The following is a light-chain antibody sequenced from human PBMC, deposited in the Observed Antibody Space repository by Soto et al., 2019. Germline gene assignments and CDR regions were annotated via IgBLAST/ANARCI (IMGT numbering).Light chain of an antibody. V-gene: IGKV1-5*01. CDR3: QQYNSYWT. CDR1: QSVANW. CDR2: DAS. J-gene: IGKJ1*01. Sequence: DIQMTQSPSTLSASVGDRVTITCRASQSVANWLAWYQQKPGKAPELLIHDASSLESGVPSRFSGSGSGTEFTLTISSLQPDDFATYYCQQYNSYWTFGQGTKVDIK.